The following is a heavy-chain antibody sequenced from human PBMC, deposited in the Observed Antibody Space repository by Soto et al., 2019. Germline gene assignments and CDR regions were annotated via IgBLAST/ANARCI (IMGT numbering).Heavy chain of an antibody. J-gene: IGHJ4*02. V-gene: IGHV4-30-4*01. Sequence: QVQLQESGPGLVKPSQTLSLTCTVSGGSISSGDYYWSWIRQPPGKGLEWIGYIYYSGSTYYNPSLKSRVTISVDTSKNQFSLKLSSVTAADTAVYYCARNSRKGYCSGGSCYSGAYWGQGTLVTVSS. D-gene: IGHD2-15*01. CDR1: GGSISSGDYY. CDR3: ARNSRKGYCSGGSCYSGAY. CDR2: IYYSGST.